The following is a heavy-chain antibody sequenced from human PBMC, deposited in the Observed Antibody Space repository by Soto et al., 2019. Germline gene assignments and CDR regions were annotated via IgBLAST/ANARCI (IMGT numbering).Heavy chain of an antibody. CDR2: IIPIFGTA. D-gene: IGHD3-10*01. Sequence: VQLVQSGAEVKKPGSSVKVSCTASGGTFSSYAISWVRQAPGQGLEWMGGIIPIFGTANYAQKFQGRVTITADESTSTAYIELSSLRAEDTAVYYCASALSAVRVVIINHLDYLGQGTLVTVSS. V-gene: IGHV1-69*01. CDR1: GGTFSSYA. J-gene: IGHJ4*02. CDR3: ASALSAVRVVIINHLDY.